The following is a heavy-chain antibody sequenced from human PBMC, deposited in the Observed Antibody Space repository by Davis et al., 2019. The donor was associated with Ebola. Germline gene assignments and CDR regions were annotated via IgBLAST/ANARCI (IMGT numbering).Heavy chain of an antibody. D-gene: IGHD2-15*01. Sequence: GGSLRLSCAASGFTFSIYAMNWVRQAPGKGLEWVTTISYDGNNIYYADSVKGRFTISRDNSKNTLHLQMNNLRPEDTAVYYCAKDLMGTVVAALFDPWGQGTLVTVSS. J-gene: IGHJ5*02. V-gene: IGHV3-30-3*01. CDR3: AKDLMGTVVAALFDP. CDR2: ISYDGNNI. CDR1: GFTFSIYA.